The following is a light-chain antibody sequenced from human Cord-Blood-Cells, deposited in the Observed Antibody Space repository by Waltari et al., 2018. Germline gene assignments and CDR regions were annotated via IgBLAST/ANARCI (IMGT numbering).Light chain of an antibody. Sequence: DIQLTQSPSFLSASVGDRVTITCRASQGISSYLAWYQQKPGKAPKLLIYAASTLQSGVPSRFSGSGSGTEFTLTSSSLQPEDFATYYCQQLNSYPLTFGGRTKVEIK. CDR2: AAS. CDR3: QQLNSYPLT. J-gene: IGKJ4*01. V-gene: IGKV1-9*01. CDR1: QGISSY.